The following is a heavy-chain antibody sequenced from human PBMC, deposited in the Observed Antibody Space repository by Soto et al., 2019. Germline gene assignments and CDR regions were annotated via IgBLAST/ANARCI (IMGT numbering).Heavy chain of an antibody. Sequence: SETLSLTCTVFGGSVSIGDYLWSWIRQRPGKGLEWIGYIHDSGNTYYNPSLKSRVTISLDTSKNQFSLKVTSMTAADTAVYFCARARGGDSGDYASLFDRWGQGNLVTVS. CDR1: GGSVSIGDYL. CDR3: ARARGGDSGDYASLFDR. D-gene: IGHD4-17*01. J-gene: IGHJ5*02. CDR2: IHDSGNT. V-gene: IGHV4-30-4*01.